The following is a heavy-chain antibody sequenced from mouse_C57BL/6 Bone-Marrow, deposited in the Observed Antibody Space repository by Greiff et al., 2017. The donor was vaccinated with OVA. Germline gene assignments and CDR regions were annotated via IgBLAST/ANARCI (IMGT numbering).Heavy chain of an antibody. CDR1: GFTFSSYA. D-gene: IGHD1-1*01. V-gene: IGHV5-4*01. CDR3: ARDLDYYGSPDWYFDV. J-gene: IGHJ1*03. Sequence: EVQLQESGGGLVKPGGSLKLSCAASGFTFSSYAMSWVRQTPEKRLEWVATISDGGSYTYYPDNVKGRFTISRDNAKNNLYLQMSHLKSEDTAMYYCARDLDYYGSPDWYFDVWGTGTTVTVSS. CDR2: ISDGGSYT.